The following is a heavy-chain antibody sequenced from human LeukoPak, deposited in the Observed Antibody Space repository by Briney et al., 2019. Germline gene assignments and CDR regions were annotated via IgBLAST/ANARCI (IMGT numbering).Heavy chain of an antibody. Sequence: RASVKVSCKASGYTFTGYYMHWVRQAPGEGLEWMGWINPNSGDTNNAQKFQGRVTMTRDTSISTAYMELNRLKSDDTAVYYCARGDGDYSDRPFWSWGQGTLVTVSS. J-gene: IGHJ5*02. D-gene: IGHD4-17*01. CDR3: ARGDGDYSDRPFWS. CDR2: INPNSGDT. CDR1: GYTFTGYY. V-gene: IGHV1-2*02.